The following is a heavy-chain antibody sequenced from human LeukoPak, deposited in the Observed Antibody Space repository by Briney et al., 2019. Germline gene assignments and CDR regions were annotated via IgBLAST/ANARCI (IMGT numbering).Heavy chain of an antibody. CDR2: ISAYDDNT. Sequence: ASVKVSCKASGYTFSNYGITWVRQAPGQGLEWMGWISAYDDNTNYAQKLQGRVTMTTDTSTSTAYMELRSLRSDDTAVYYCAFTYFYDSTGKSYFDHWGQGTLVTVSS. D-gene: IGHD3-22*01. V-gene: IGHV1-18*01. CDR1: GYTFSNYG. J-gene: IGHJ4*02. CDR3: AFTYFYDSTGKSYFDH.